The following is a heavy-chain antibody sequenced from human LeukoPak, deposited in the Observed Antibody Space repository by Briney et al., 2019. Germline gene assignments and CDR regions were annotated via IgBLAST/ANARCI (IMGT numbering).Heavy chain of an antibody. Sequence: PGGSLRLSCTVSGFTFSSYTMHWVRQAQGKGLEWVSSISSSGLYIYFADSLKGRFTISRDNAKNSLYLQVNSLRAEDTAVYYCAREFEPDYFDYWGQGTLVTVSS. CDR1: GFTFSSYT. D-gene: IGHD1-14*01. V-gene: IGHV3-21*01. CDR3: AREFEPDYFDY. J-gene: IGHJ4*02. CDR2: ISSSGLYI.